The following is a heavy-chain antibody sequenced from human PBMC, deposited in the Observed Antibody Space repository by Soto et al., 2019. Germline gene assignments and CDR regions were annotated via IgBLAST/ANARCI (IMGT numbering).Heavy chain of an antibody. CDR1: GYSFTSYW. CDR3: ARGGAAAAPMTYYYYYMDV. V-gene: IGHV5-51*01. D-gene: IGHD6-13*01. J-gene: IGHJ6*03. Sequence: PGESLKISCKGSGYSFTSYWIGWVRQMPGKGLEWMGIIYPGDSDTRYSPSFQGQVTISADKSISTAYLQWSSLKASDTAMYYCARGGAAAAPMTYYYYYMDVWGKGTTVTVSS. CDR2: IYPGDSDT.